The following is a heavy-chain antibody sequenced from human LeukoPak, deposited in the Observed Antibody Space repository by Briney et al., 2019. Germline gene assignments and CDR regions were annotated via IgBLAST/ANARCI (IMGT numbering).Heavy chain of an antibody. V-gene: IGHV3-23*01. D-gene: IGHD6-13*01. CDR1: RYSFDSYA. Sequence: PGESLTLSCEGSRYSFDSYAMGWVRQAPGKGLEWVSSINGGGDITYYAESVKGRFTVSRDNSKSTLFLQMNSLRAEDTAVFYCAKRYGDSTGWFFDFWGQGSLVTVPS. CDR3: AKRYGDSTGWFFDF. J-gene: IGHJ4*02. CDR2: INGGGDIT.